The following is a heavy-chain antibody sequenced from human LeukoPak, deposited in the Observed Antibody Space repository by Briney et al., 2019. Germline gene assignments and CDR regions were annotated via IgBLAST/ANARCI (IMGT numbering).Heavy chain of an antibody. D-gene: IGHD2-2*01. Sequence: GGSLRLSCAASGFTFSSFSMNWVRQAPGKGLEWVSYIRTSGANTDYTGSVKGRFTISRDNAKNSLYLQMNSLRAEDTAVYYCTTDYCSSTSCFNWFDPWGQGTLVTVSS. V-gene: IGHV3-48*04. J-gene: IGHJ5*02. CDR1: GFTFSSFS. CDR3: TTDYCSSTSCFNWFDP. CDR2: IRTSGANT.